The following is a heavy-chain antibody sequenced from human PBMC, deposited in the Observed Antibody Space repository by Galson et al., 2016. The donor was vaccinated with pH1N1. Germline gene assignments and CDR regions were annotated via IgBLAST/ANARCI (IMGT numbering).Heavy chain of an antibody. D-gene: IGHD7-27*01. J-gene: IGHJ4*02. CDR3: IRDLGCRRYY. CDR2: IDPSNGGT. CDR1: GYTFTEEY. Sequence: SVKVSCKASGYTFTEEYIHWVRQAPGQGLEWMGVIDPSNGGTTYSQKFQGLVTMTRDTSTNTVYMELGGLTSEDTAVYSCIRDLGCRRYYWGQGTLVTVSS. V-gene: IGHV1-46*01.